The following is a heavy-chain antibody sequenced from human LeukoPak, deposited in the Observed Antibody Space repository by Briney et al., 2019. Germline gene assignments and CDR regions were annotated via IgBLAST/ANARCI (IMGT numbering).Heavy chain of an antibody. CDR3: AELGITMIGGV. CDR1: GFTFSSYG. Sequence: GGSLRLSCAASGFTFSSYGMHWVRQAPGKGLEWVSIISFDGSNKYYADSVKGRFTISRDNSKNTLYLQMNSLRAEDTAVYYCAELGITMIGGVWGKGTTVTISS. V-gene: IGHV3-33*05. D-gene: IGHD3-10*02. J-gene: IGHJ6*04. CDR2: ISFDGSNK.